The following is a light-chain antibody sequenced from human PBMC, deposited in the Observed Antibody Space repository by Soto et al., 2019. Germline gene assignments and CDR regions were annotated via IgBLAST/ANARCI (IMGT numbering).Light chain of an antibody. J-gene: IGKJ4*01. V-gene: IGKV3D-20*02. CDR2: GAS. CDR1: QSVSSSY. Sequence: EIVLTQSPGTLSLSPGERATLSCRASQSVSSSYLAWYQQKPGQAPRLLIYGASSRATGIPDRFSGSGSGTEFTLTISSLQSEDFAVYFCQQCRNWPLTFGGGTKVDIK. CDR3: QQCRNWPLT.